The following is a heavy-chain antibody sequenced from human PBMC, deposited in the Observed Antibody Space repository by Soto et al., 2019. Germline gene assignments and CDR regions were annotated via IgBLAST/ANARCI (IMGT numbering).Heavy chain of an antibody. CDR1: GFRFSDYG. D-gene: IGHD4-17*01. CDR2: MSFDGTYK. Sequence: QVQLAESGGGVVQPGRSLRLSCVGSGFRFSDYGMHWVRQAPGKGLEWVAMMSFDGTYKYYADSVKGRFIISRDNSKNTLYLQMNSLRAEDTAVYYCAKDRRDGEYNSVYDLWGQGTLVTVSS. CDR3: AKDRRDGEYNSVYDL. V-gene: IGHV3-30*18. J-gene: IGHJ4*02.